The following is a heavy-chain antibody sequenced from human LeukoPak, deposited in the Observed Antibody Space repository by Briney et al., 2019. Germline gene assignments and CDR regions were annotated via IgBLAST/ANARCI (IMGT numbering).Heavy chain of an antibody. J-gene: IGHJ5*02. CDR1: GGSFSGYY. D-gene: IGHD6-13*01. CDR2: INHSGST. CDR3: ARGRSSSWYEVSNWSDP. V-gene: IGHV4-34*01. Sequence: PSETLSLTCAVYGGSFSGYYWSWIRQPPGKGLEWIGEINHSGSTNYNPSLKSRVTISVDTSKNQFSLKLSSVTAADTAVYYCARGRSSSWYEVSNWSDPWGQGTLVTVSS.